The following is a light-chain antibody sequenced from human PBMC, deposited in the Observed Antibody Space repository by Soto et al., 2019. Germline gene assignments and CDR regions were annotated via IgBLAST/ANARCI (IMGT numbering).Light chain of an antibody. CDR3: QQYFTSPIT. Sequence: PGERATLSCRASQSVSSSYLAWYQQKPGQAPRLLIYGASSRATGIPARFSAWGSGTDFTLTISRVDPADFAFYYCQQYFTSPITFGQGTRLEI. V-gene: IGKV3-20*01. CDR1: QSVSSSY. CDR2: GAS. J-gene: IGKJ5*01.